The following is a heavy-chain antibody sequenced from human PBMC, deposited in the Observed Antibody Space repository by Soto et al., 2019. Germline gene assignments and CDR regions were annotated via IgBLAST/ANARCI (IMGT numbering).Heavy chain of an antibody. V-gene: IGHV1-69*05. D-gene: IGHD3-3*01. CDR3: VSGDLDFWSGPGGGRVV. CDR1: GGTFSSYA. CDR2: INPIFGTA. Sequence: QVQLVQSGAEVKKPGSSVKVSCKASGGTFSSYAISWVRQAPGQGIEWMGGINPIFGTATYAPKFQGRFTLTSDASTSAFYMELSSLSSEATAVYYCVSGDLDFWSGPGGGRVVWGQGPTVTVS. J-gene: IGHJ6*02.